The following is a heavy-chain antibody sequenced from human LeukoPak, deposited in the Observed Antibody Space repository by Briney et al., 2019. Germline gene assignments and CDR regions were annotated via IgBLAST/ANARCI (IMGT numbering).Heavy chain of an antibody. CDR2: ISAYNGNT. Sequence: GASVKVSCKASGYTFTSYGISWVRQAPGQGLEWMGWISAYNGNTNYAQKLQGRVTMTTGTSTSTAYMELSSLRSEDTAVYYCAIAYCGGDCYRYYYYYMDVWGKGTTVTISS. CDR3: AIAYCGGDCYRYYYYYMDV. D-gene: IGHD2-21*02. V-gene: IGHV1-18*01. CDR1: GYTFTSYG. J-gene: IGHJ6*03.